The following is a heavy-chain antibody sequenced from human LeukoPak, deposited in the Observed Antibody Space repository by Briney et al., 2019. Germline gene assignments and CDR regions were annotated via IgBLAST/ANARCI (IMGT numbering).Heavy chain of an antibody. Sequence: GGSLRLSCAASGFTFSSYNMNWVRQARGKGLEWVSYISSSSSTLNYADSVKGRFTISRDNAKNTLYLQMNSLRAEDTAVYYCARENSNSFRFRYYYYGVDVWGQGTTVTVSS. J-gene: IGHJ6*02. D-gene: IGHD4-4*01. CDR1: GFTFSSYN. V-gene: IGHV3-48*01. CDR3: ARENSNSFRFRYYYYGVDV. CDR2: ISSSSSTL.